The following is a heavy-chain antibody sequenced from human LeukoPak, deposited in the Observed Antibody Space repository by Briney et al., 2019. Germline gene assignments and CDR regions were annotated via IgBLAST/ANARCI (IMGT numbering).Heavy chain of an antibody. J-gene: IGHJ6*03. D-gene: IGHD6-13*01. CDR3: ARDGRSSWYVYYYYYMDV. CDR2: IHYSGST. CDR1: GGSISSSSYY. V-gene: IGHV4-39*07. Sequence: PSETLSLTCTVSGGSISSSSYYWGWIRQPPGKGLEWIGSIHYSGSTNYNPSLKSRVTISVDTSKNQFSLKLSSVTAADTAVYYCARDGRSSWYVYYYYYMDVWGKGTTVTISS.